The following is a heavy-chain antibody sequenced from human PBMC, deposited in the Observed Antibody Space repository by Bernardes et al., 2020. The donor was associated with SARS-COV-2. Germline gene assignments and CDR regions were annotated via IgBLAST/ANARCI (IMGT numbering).Heavy chain of an antibody. V-gene: IGHV3-9*01. CDR2: SSWKRGSL. J-gene: IGHJ4*02. CDR1: GFIFDTFA. CDR3: AKGGEVFADKTYYFDY. Sequence: GGSLRLSCAASGFIFDTFAMHWVRRVPGKGRVWVSGSSWKRGSLGYADSVNGRFTISRDNAKSSLFLQMDSLRVEDTALYYCAKGGEVFADKTYYFDYWGPGILVTVSS. D-gene: IGHD3-10*01.